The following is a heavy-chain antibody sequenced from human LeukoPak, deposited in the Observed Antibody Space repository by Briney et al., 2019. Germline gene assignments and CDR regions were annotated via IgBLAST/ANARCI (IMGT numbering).Heavy chain of an antibody. Sequence: SETLSLTCTVSGGSISSYYWSWIRQPPGKGLEWIGYIYYSGSTNYNPSLKSRVTISVDTSKNQFSLKLSSVTAADTAVYYCARETVTPGSYYYYMDVWGKGTTVTVSS. V-gene: IGHV4-59*01. CDR1: GGSISSYY. CDR2: IYYSGST. CDR3: ARETVTPGSYYYYMDV. D-gene: IGHD4-11*01. J-gene: IGHJ6*03.